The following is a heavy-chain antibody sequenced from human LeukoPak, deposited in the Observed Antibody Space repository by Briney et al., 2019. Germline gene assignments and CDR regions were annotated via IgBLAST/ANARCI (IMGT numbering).Heavy chain of an antibody. CDR1: GGSISSGDYY. CDR2: IYYSGST. J-gene: IGHJ1*01. V-gene: IGHV4-30-4*01. Sequence: PSETLSLTCTVSGGSISSGDYYWSWIRQPPGKGLEWTGYIYYSGSTYYNPSLKSRVTISVDTSKNQFSLKLSSVTAADTAVYYCARAGAAAGEYFQHWGQGTLVTVSS. CDR3: ARAGAAAGEYFQH. D-gene: IGHD6-13*01.